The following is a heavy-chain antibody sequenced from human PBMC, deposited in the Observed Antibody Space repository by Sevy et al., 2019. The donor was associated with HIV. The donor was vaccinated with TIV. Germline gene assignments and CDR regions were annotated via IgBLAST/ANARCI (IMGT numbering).Heavy chain of an antibody. CDR2: IRSKAYGGTT. Sequence: GGSLRLSCTASGFTFGDYAMSWVRQAPGKGLEWVGFIRSKAYGGTTEYAASVTGRFPISRDDSKSIAYLQMNSLKTEDTAVYYCTRQLVRINYWGQGTLVTVSS. D-gene: IGHD6-6*01. CDR1: GFTFGDYA. J-gene: IGHJ4*02. V-gene: IGHV3-49*04. CDR3: TRQLVRINY.